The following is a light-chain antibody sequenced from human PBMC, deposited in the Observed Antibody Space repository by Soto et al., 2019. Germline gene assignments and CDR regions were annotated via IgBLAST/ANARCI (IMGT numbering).Light chain of an antibody. CDR3: CSCTTSNTSQIV. Sequence: QSALTQPASASGSPGQSITISCTGTSSDVGGYNYVSWYQQQPGKAPKFMIYDVTNRPSGVSNRFSGSKSGNTASLTISGLEAEDEADYDCCSCTTSNTSQIVFGAGTKVTVL. CDR1: SSDVGGYNY. J-gene: IGLJ1*01. V-gene: IGLV2-14*01. CDR2: DVT.